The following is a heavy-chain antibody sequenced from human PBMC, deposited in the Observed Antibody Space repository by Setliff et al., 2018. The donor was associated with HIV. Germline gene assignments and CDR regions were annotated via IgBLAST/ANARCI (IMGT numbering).Heavy chain of an antibody. J-gene: IGHJ4*01. D-gene: IGHD3-22*01. CDR1: GYTFTSYG. CDR3: TRGDSSGYLEY. CDR2: INPKSGDT. Sequence: ASVKVSCKASGYTFTSYGITWVRQAPGQGLEWMGWINPKSGDTKYAQKFQGRVTMTRDTSISTVYMELSRLRSDDTAVYYFTRGDSSGYLEYWGHGTLVTVSS. V-gene: IGHV1-2*02.